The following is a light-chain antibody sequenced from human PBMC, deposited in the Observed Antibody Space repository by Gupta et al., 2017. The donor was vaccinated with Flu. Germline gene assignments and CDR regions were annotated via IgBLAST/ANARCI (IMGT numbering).Light chain of an antibody. Sequence: NTNNVGNQGAPWLQQHQGHPPKLISYRNNNRPSGISERFSASRSGNTASLIITGLQPEDEADYYGSAWDTRLRGWVFGGGTKLTVL. CDR2: RNN. CDR1: TNNVGNQG. V-gene: IGLV10-54*04. J-gene: IGLJ3*02. CDR3: SAWDTRLRGWV.